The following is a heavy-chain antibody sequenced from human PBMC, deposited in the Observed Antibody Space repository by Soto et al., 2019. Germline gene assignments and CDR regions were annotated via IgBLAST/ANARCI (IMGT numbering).Heavy chain of an antibody. D-gene: IGHD5-12*01. V-gene: IGHV3-30*18. CDR2: ISYDGSNK. CDR1: GFSFSDYG. CDR3: AKDNGSGCDWLRVGDASDI. Sequence: GGSLRLSCVASGFSFSDYGMSWVRQSPGKGLEWVAVISYDGSNKYYADSVKGRLTISRDNSKNTLYLQMNSLRGEDTAVYYCAKDNGSGCDWLRVGDASDIWGQGTMVTVSS. J-gene: IGHJ3*02.